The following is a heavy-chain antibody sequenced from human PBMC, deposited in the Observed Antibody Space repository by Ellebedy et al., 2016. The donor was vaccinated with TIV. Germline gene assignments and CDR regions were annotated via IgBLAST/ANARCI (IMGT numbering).Heavy chain of an antibody. CDR2: MNPNSGNT. V-gene: IGHV1-8*01. CDR3: ALTDILTGYKDY. Sequence: ASVKVSCXSSGYTFTSYDINWVRQATGQGLEWMGWMNPNSGNTGYAQKFQGRVTMTRNTSISTAYMELSSLRSEDTAVYYCALTDILTGYKDYWGQGTLVTVSS. CDR1: GYTFTSYD. D-gene: IGHD3-9*01. J-gene: IGHJ4*02.